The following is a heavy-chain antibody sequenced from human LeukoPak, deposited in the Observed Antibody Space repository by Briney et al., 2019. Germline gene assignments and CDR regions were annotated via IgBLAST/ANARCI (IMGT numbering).Heavy chain of an antibody. CDR2: IYTGGST. J-gene: IGHJ5*02. D-gene: IGHD6-6*01. CDR1: GGSISSYY. Sequence: SETLSLTCTVSGGSISSYYWSWIRQPPAKGREWIGYIYTGGSTNYNPSLKSRVTISVDTSKNQFSLKLSSVTRADTAVYYCARRIAAPGWFDPWGQGTLVTVSS. CDR3: ARRIAAPGWFDP. V-gene: IGHV4-4*09.